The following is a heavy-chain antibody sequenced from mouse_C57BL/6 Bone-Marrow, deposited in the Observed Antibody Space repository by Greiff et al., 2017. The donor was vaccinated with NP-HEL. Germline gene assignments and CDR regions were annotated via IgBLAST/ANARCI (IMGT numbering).Heavy chain of an antibody. CDR2: IDPSDSYT. J-gene: IGHJ2*01. V-gene: IGHV1-50*01. CDR1: GYTFTSYW. D-gene: IGHD1-3*01. Sequence: QVQLQQPGAELVKPGASVKLSCKASGYTFTSYWMQWVKQRPGQGLEWIGEIDPSDSYTHYNQKFKGKATLTVDTSSSTAYMQLSSLTSEDSAVYYCARREYNRHYFDYWGQGTTLTVSS. CDR3: ARREYNRHYFDY.